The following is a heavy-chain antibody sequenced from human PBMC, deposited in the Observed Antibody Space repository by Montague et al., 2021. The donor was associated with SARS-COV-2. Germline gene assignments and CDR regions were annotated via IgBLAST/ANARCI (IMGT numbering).Heavy chain of an antibody. CDR2: INHSGST. Sequence: SETLSLTCAVYGGSFSGYYWSWIRQPPGKGLEWIGEINHSGSTNYNPSLKSRVTISVDTSKNQFSLQLSSVTAADTSVYYCARVCYYGSGTSLGMDVWGQGTTVTVSS. CDR3: ARVCYYGSGTSLGMDV. CDR1: GGSFSGYY. D-gene: IGHD3-10*01. V-gene: IGHV4-34*01. J-gene: IGHJ6*02.